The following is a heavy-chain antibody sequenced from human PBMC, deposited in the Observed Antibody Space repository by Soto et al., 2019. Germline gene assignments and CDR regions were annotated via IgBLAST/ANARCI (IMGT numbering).Heavy chain of an antibody. Sequence: GASVKVSCKASGYTFTSYPMHWVRQAGQRLEWMGWINAGNCDTKYSQKFQGRVTITRDTSASTDFMELSSLRSEDTAVYYCARRDLSDVWGQGTTVTVSS. CDR3: ARRDLSDV. J-gene: IGHJ6*02. V-gene: IGHV1-3*01. D-gene: IGHD3-16*02. CDR2: INAGNCDT. CDR1: GYTFTSYP.